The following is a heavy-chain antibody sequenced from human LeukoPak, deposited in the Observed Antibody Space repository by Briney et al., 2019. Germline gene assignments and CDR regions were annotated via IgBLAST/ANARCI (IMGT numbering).Heavy chain of an antibody. CDR3: ARDGSSTSSPLDY. Sequence: SVKVSCKASGGTFSSYAISWVRQAPGQGLEWMGRIIPILGIANYAQKFQGRVTITADKSTSAAYMELSSLRSEDTAVYYCARDGSSTSSPLDYWGQGTLVTVSS. V-gene: IGHV1-69*04. D-gene: IGHD2-2*01. J-gene: IGHJ4*02. CDR2: IIPILGIA. CDR1: GGTFSSYA.